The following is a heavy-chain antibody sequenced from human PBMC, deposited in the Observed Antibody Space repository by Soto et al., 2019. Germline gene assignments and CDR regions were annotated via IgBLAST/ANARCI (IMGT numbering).Heavy chain of an antibody. V-gene: IGHV2-5*02. D-gene: IGHD1-26*01. CDR3: AHAYGGRSLY. CDR1: GFSLTTDRVG. CDR2: IYWDDNK. Sequence: QITLKESGPTLVKPTQTLTLTCTFSGFSLTTDRVGVGWIRQPPGEALEWLAVIYWDDNKTYRPSLESRLTITKDTSKNQVALTMTNMDSLDTATYYCAHAYGGRSLYWGQGTLVIVSS. J-gene: IGHJ4*02.